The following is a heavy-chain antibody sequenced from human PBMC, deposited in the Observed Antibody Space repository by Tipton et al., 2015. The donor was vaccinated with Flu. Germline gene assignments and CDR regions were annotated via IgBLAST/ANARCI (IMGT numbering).Heavy chain of an antibody. CDR1: GYTFTGLY. D-gene: IGHD1-14*01. CDR2: INPNSGGT. CDR3: ARAPSDRGVDY. J-gene: IGHJ4*02. V-gene: IGHV1-2*05. Sequence: QSGAEVKKPGASVKVSCKASGYTFTGLYMHWVRPAPGQGLEWMGRINPNSGGTKYAEKFQGRVTMIRDTSISTAYMELSRLRSDDTDVYYCARAPSDRGVDYWGQGTLVTVSS.